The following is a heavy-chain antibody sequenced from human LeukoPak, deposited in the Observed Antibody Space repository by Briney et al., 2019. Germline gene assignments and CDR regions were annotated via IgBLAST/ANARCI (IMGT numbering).Heavy chain of an antibody. CDR2: ISGSGGST. V-gene: IGHV3-23*01. D-gene: IGHD3-10*01. J-gene: IGHJ4*02. CDR1: GFTFSSYA. CDR3: AAHNCGSGSYFDY. Sequence: PGASLRLSCAASGFTFSSYAMSWVRQAPGKGLEWVSAISGSGGSTYYADSVKGRFTTSRDNSKNTLYLQMNSLRAEDTAVYYCAAHNCGSGSYFDYWGQGTLVTVSS.